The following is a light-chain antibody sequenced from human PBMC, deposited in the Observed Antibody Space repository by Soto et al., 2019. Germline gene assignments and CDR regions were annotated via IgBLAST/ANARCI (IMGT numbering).Light chain of an antibody. CDR3: QQYSSSPYS. V-gene: IGKV3-20*01. CDR1: QTVSSSF. Sequence: ENVLTQSPGTLSLSPGERATLSCRASQTVSSSFLAWYQQKPGQAPSLLIYGSSSRASGIPDRFSGSGSGTDLTLTISTLEPEDFAVYYCQQYSSSPYSFGQGTKLEIK. CDR2: GSS. J-gene: IGKJ2*03.